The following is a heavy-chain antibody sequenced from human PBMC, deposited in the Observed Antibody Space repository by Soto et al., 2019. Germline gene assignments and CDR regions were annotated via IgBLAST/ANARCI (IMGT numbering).Heavy chain of an antibody. CDR3: VRIDVTRDWLYYYCEH. CDR1: GFSLSDSRLG. CDR2: IYSDDDR. J-gene: IGHJ1*01. D-gene: IGHD1-26*01. V-gene: IGHV2-26*01. Sequence: QVTLKESGPVLLRPTETLTLTCTVSGFSLSDSRLGVGWIRQPPGKALEWVAHIYSDDDRSYSPSLRSRLTISKDPSMSQVVLTLTNVDPADTATYYCVRIDVTRDWLYYYCEHWGRGTPVTVSP.